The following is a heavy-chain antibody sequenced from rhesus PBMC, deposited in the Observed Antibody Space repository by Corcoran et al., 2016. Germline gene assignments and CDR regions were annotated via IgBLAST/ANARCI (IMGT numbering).Heavy chain of an antibody. CDR2: ISYSGRT. CDR1: GYSISSGYG. CDR3: AAGYSSGWYDYGLDS. J-gene: IGHJ6*01. V-gene: IGHV4-122*02. D-gene: IGHD6-31*01. Sequence: QLQLQESGPGLVKPSETLSLTCAVSGYSISSGYGWSWIRQPPGKGLEWIGYISYSGRTSYNPSLKSRVTISRDTFKNQCSLKLSSVTAADTAVYYCAAGYSSGWYDYGLDSWGQGVVVTVSS.